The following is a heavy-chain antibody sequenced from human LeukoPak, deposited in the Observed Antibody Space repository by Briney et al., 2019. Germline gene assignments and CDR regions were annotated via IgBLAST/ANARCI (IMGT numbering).Heavy chain of an antibody. V-gene: IGHV3-30*02. CDR1: GFTFSSYG. CDR2: IRYDGSNK. CDR3: AKDTGIAVAGLFDY. D-gene: IGHD6-19*01. Sequence: GGSLRLSCAASGFTFSSYGVHWVRQAPGKGLEWVAFIRYDGSNKYYADSVKGRFTISRDNSKNTLYLQMNSLRAEDTAVYYCAKDTGIAVAGLFDYWGQGTLVTVSS. J-gene: IGHJ4*02.